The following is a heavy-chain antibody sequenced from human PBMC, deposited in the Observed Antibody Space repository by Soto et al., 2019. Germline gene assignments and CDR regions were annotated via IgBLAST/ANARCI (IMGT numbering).Heavy chain of an antibody. CDR3: ARGPRWLRYFWSGYYGFDP. Sequence: QVQLVQSGAEVKKPGASVKVSCKASGYTFTSYDINWVRQATGQGLEWMGWMNPNSGNTGYAQKLQGRVTMTRNTSISTAYMDVSSVRSEDTAVYYCARGPRWLRYFWSGYYGFDPWGQGTLDTVSS. CDR2: MNPNSGNT. CDR1: GYTFTSYD. V-gene: IGHV1-8*01. J-gene: IGHJ5*02. D-gene: IGHD3-3*01.